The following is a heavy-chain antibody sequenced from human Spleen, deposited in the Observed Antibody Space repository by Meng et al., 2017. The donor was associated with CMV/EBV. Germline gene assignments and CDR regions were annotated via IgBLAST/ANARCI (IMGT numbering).Heavy chain of an antibody. CDR2: ISSSSSYI. CDR1: GFTFSSYS. Sequence: GESLKISCAASGFTFSSYSMNWVRQAPGKGLEWVSSISSSSSYIYYADSVKGRFTISRDNAKNSLYLQMNSLRAEDTAVYYCARGGAGYCSSTSCYTTYYYGMDVWGQGTTVTVS. CDR3: ARGGAGYCSSTSCYTTYYYGMDV. J-gene: IGHJ6*02. V-gene: IGHV3-21*01. D-gene: IGHD2-2*02.